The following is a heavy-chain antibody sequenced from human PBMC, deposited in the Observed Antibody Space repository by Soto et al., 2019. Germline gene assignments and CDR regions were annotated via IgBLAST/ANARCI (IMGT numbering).Heavy chain of an antibody. J-gene: IGHJ5*02. CDR2: MNPNSGET. CDR3: ARVAVAARTRWYNWFDP. D-gene: IGHD2-15*01. CDR1: GYTFTDYD. V-gene: IGHV1-8*01. Sequence: QEQLVQSGAEVKKPGASVKVSCKTSGYTFTDYDINWVRQATGQVLEWIGWMNPNSGETGYAQKFQGRVTMTRSASLSTAYLELSSLRSEDTAVYYCARVAVAARTRWYNWFDPWGQGTLVTVSS.